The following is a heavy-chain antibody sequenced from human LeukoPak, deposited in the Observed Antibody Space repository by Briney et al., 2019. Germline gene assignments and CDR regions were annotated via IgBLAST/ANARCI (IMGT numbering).Heavy chain of an antibody. D-gene: IGHD6-25*01. CDR2: IYPSDSHT. Sequence: GESLKISCQGSGYTFPIYWIGWVRQTPGKGLEWMGIIYPSDSHTIYSPSFQGQVTVSADKSISIAYLQWSSLKASDTAIYYCVRHCRPPQDSRAAKPTGYYYYYMDVWGTGTTVIVSS. V-gene: IGHV5-51*01. CDR1: GYTFPIYW. J-gene: IGHJ6*03. CDR3: VRHCRPPQDSRAAKPTGYYYYYMDV.